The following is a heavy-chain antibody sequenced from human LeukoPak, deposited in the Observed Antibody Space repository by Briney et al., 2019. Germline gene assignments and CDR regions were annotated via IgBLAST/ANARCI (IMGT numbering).Heavy chain of an antibody. V-gene: IGHV3-53*01. J-gene: IGHJ6*02. CDR3: ARDRGYSPDV. Sequence: GGSLRLSCAASGFTVSRNYMGWVRQAPGKGLEWVSIIYGGGSTAYADSVKGRFTISRDNAKSTLYLQMNSLRAEDTAVYYCARDRGYSPDVWGQGTTVTVSS. D-gene: IGHD5-18*01. CDR1: GFTVSRNY. CDR2: IYGGGST.